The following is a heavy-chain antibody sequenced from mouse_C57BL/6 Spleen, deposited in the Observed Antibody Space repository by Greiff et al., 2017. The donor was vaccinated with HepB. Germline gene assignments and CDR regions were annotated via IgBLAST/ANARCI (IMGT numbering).Heavy chain of an antibody. J-gene: IGHJ4*01. CDR2: IRRKSSNYAT. Sequence: EVKLMESGGGLVQPKGSLKLSCAASGFTFNTYAMHWVRQAPGTGLEWVARIRRKSSNYATYYADSVKDRFTISRDDSQSMLYLQMNNLKTEDTAMYYCVRDPPPYYGYDAGVYYYAMDYWGQGTSVTVSS. D-gene: IGHD2-9*01. CDR3: VRDPPPYYGYDAGVYYYAMDY. CDR1: GFTFNTYA. V-gene: IGHV10-3*01.